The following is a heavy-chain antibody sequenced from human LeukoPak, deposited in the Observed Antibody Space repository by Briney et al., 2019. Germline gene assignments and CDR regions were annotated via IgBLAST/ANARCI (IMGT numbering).Heavy chain of an antibody. J-gene: IGHJ4*02. CDR1: GGSFSGYY. V-gene: IGHV4-34*01. CDR3: ARGAIRGIAVAGY. Sequence: SETLSLTCAVYGGSFSGYYCKWFRQPPGKGLEWIGEINHGGVTNYNPSLKSRVTVPVDTSKSQFSLKLRSMTAADTAVYYCARGAIRGIAVAGYWGQGTQVTVSS. CDR2: INHGGVT. D-gene: IGHD6-19*01.